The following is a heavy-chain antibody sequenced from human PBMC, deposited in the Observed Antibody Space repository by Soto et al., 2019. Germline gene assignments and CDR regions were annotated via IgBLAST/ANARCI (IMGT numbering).Heavy chain of an antibody. Sequence: QVQLQESGPGLVKPSQTLSLTCTVSGGSISSGDYYCSWIRQPPVKGLEWIGYIYYSGSTYYNPSLKSRVTISVDTSKNQFSLKLSSVTAADTAVYYCARRCSGGSCYGVYFDYWGQGTLVTVSS. V-gene: IGHV4-30-4*01. J-gene: IGHJ4*02. CDR3: ARRCSGGSCYGVYFDY. CDR1: GGSISSGDYY. D-gene: IGHD2-15*01. CDR2: IYYSGST.